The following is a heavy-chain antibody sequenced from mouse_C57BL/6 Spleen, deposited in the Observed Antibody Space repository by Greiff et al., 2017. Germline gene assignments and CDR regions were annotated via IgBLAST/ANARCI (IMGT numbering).Heavy chain of an antibody. CDR3: ARGRITTVVANFDY. Sequence: QVQLQQPGTELVKPGASVKLSCKASGYTFTSYWMHWVKQRPGQGLEWIGNINPSNGGTNYNEKFKSKATLTVDKSSRTAYMQLSSLTSEDSAVYYCARGRITTVVANFDYWGQGTTLTVSS. CDR1: GYTFTSYW. V-gene: IGHV1-53*01. D-gene: IGHD1-1*01. J-gene: IGHJ2*01. CDR2: INPSNGGT.